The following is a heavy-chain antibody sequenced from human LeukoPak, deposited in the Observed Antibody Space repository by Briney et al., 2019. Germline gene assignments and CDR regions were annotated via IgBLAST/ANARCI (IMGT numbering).Heavy chain of an antibody. CDR1: GFTFSSYA. J-gene: IGHJ3*02. D-gene: IGHD3-22*01. CDR2: ISGSGGSI. V-gene: IGHV3-23*01. CDR3: AKVVHYYDSAGAFDI. Sequence: PGGSLRLSCAASGFTFSSYAMSWVRQAPGKGLEWVSAISGSGGSIYYADSVKGRFTISRDNSKNTLYLQMNSLRAEDTAVYYCAKVVHYYDSAGAFDIWGQGTMVTVSS.